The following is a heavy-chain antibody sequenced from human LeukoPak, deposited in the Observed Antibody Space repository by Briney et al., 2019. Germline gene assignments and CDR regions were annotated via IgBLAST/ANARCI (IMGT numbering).Heavy chain of an antibody. V-gene: IGHV1-8*01. J-gene: IGHJ4*02. CDR3: ARGISIAAEDY. CDR1: GYTFTIYD. CDR2: MNPNSGNT. D-gene: IGHD6-13*01. Sequence: GASVTVSCKASGYTFTIYDFNWVRQAPGQGLEWMGWMNPNSGNTGYAQKFQGRVTMTRNTSISTAYMELSSLRSEDTAVYYCARGISIAAEDYWGQGTLVTVSS.